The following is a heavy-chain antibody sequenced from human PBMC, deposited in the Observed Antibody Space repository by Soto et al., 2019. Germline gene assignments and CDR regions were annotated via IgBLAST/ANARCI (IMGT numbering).Heavy chain of an antibody. CDR2: ISGSGGNT. CDR1: GFTFSSYA. Sequence: PGGSLRLSCAASGFTFSSYAMTWVRQAPGKGLEWVSAISGSGGNTYYADSVKGRFTISRDNSKNTLFFQMNSLRVEDTAIYYCAKRDGSCGSKGDPFDYWGPGTLVTVSS. CDR3: AKRDGSCGSKGDPFDY. J-gene: IGHJ4*01. D-gene: IGHD2-15*01. V-gene: IGHV3-23*01.